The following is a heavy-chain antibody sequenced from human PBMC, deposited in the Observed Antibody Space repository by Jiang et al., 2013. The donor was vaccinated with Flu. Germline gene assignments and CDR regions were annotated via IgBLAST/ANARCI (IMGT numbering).Heavy chain of an antibody. D-gene: IGHD5-12*01. CDR3: ATDQKVSDIEATGPYNYYYMAF. V-gene: IGHV1-69-2*01. Sequence: TDYNMHWVQQVPGKGLEWMGLVDPEDGKPVYAERFQGRVXFTADTSTDTAYMELSSLRSEDTAVYYCATDQKVSDIEATGPYNYYYMAFWGKGTTVIVSS. J-gene: IGHJ6*03. CDR1: TDYN. CDR2: VDPEDGKP.